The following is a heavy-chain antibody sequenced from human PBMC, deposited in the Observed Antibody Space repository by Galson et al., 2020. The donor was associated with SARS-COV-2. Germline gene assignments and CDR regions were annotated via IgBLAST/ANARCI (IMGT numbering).Heavy chain of an antibody. J-gene: IGHJ6*02. CDR3: AKDFGDRYDFWSGYYQYYFYGMDV. Sequence: ASVKVSCKASGYTFTSYYMHWVRQAPGQGLEWMGIINPSGGSTSYAQKFQGRVTMTRDTSTSTVYMELSSLRSEDTAVYYCAKDFGDRYDFWSGYYQYYFYGMDVWRQGTTLTVSS. CDR2: INPSGGST. D-gene: IGHD3-3*01. V-gene: IGHV1-46*01. CDR1: GYTFTSYY.